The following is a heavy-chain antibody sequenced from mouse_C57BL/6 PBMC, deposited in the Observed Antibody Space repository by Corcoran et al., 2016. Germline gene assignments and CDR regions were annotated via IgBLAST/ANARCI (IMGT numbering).Heavy chain of an antibody. CDR2: IYPRSGNT. D-gene: IGHD1-1*01. V-gene: IGHV1-81*01. CDR3: ARYYYGSSYYAMDY. J-gene: IGHJ4*01. CDR1: GYTFTSYG. Sequence: QVQLQQSGAELARPGASVKLSCKASGYTFTSYGISWVKQRTGQGLEWIGEIYPRSGNTYYNEKFKGKATLTADKYSSTAYMELRSLTSEDSAVYFCARYYYGSSYYAMDYWGQGTSVTFSS.